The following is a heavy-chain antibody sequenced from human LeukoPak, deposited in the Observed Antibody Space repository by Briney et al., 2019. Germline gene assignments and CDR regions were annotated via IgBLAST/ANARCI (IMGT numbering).Heavy chain of an antibody. J-gene: IGHJ6*03. CDR2: INHSGST. CDR3: ATSHHLEGVVTHYYYYYMDV. Sequence: SETLSLTCAVYGGSFSGYYWSWIRQPPGKGLEWIGEINHSGSTNYNPSLKRRVTLSVNTSKKQFSLKLSSVTAADTAVYYCATSHHLEGVVTHYYYYYMDVWGKGTTVTVSS. V-gene: IGHV4-34*01. CDR1: GGSFSGYY. D-gene: IGHD3-3*01.